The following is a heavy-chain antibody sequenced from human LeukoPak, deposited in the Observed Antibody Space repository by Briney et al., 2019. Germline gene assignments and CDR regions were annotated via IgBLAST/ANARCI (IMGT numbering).Heavy chain of an antibody. D-gene: IGHD3-22*01. V-gene: IGHV3-30*03. CDR2: ISYDGSSK. J-gene: IGHJ4*02. Sequence: GRSLRLSCAASGFTFSSYGMHWVRQAPGKGLEWVAVISYDGSSKYYADSGKGRFTISRDNSKNTLYLQMNSLRAEDTALYYCARDRSSYYYDSSGYFDYWGQGTLVTVSS. CDR3: ARDRSSYYYDSSGYFDY. CDR1: GFTFSSYG.